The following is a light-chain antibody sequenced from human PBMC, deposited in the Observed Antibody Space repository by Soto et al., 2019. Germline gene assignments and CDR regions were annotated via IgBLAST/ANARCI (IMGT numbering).Light chain of an antibody. CDR2: EVT. CDR3: SSYAVKKNFVV. Sequence: QSVLTQPASVSGSPGQSITISCTGTSSDVGGYNYVSWYQQHPGEVPKLLIYEVTIRPSGVSNRFSGSKSGNTASLTISGLQAEDGADYYCSSYAVKKNFVVFGSGTKVTVL. J-gene: IGLJ1*01. V-gene: IGLV2-14*01. CDR1: SSDVGGYNY.